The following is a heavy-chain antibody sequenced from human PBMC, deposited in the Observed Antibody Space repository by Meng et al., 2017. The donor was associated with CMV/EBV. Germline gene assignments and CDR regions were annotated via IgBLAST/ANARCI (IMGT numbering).Heavy chain of an antibody. Sequence: SYWMHWVRQAPGKGLVWVSRINSDGSSTSYADSVKGRFTISRDNAKNTLYLQMNSLRAEDTAVYYCAKDLGRRNFWSGYYSDEYFQHWGQGTLVTVSS. CDR2: INSDGSST. V-gene: IGHV3-74*01. CDR3: AKDLGRRNFWSGYYSDEYFQH. D-gene: IGHD3-3*01. J-gene: IGHJ1*01. CDR1: SYW.